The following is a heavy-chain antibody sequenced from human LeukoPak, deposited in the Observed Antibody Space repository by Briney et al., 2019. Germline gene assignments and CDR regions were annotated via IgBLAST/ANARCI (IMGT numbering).Heavy chain of an antibody. Sequence: GASVKVSCKASGYTFTSYGISWVRQAPGQGLEWMGWISAYNGNTNYAQKLQGRVTMTTDTSTSTAYMELSRLRSDDTAVYYCARVKTMIVVFSLFDYWGQGTLVTVSS. D-gene: IGHD3-22*01. J-gene: IGHJ4*02. CDR1: GYTFTSYG. CDR3: ARVKTMIVVFSLFDY. V-gene: IGHV1-18*01. CDR2: ISAYNGNT.